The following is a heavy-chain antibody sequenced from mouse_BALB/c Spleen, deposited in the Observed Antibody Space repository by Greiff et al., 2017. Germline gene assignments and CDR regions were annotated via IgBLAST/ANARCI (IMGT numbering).Heavy chain of an antibody. D-gene: IGHD1-1*01. V-gene: IGHV5-4*02. CDR3: AYYGSSRFAY. CDR1: GFTFSDYY. J-gene: IGHJ3*01. CDR2: ISDGGSYT. Sequence: EVMLVESGGGLVKPGGSLKLSCAASGFTFSDYYMYWVRQTPEKRLEWVATISDGGSYTYYPDSVKGRFTISRDNAKNNLYLQMSSLKSEDTAMYYCAYYGSSRFAYWGQGTLVTVSA.